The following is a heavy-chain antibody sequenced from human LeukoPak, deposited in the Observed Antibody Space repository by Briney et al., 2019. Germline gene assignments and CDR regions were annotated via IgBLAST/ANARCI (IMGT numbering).Heavy chain of an antibody. V-gene: IGHV4-4*07. J-gene: IGHJ4*02. CDR3: ARALGYCSGGDCYQPLHY. Sequence: SETLSLTCTVSGGSISSYYWSWIRQPAGKGLEWIGRISASGTTNYNPSLKGRVTLSVDTSKNQFSLKLTSVTAADTAVYYCARALGYCSGGDCYQPLHYWGQGALVTVSS. CDR2: ISASGTT. D-gene: IGHD2-15*01. CDR1: GGSISSYY.